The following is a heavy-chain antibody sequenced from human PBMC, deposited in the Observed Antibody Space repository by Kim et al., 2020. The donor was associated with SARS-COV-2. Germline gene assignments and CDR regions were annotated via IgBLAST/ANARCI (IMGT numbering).Heavy chain of an antibody. D-gene: IGHD2-21*01. J-gene: IGHJ4*02. V-gene: IGHV4-34*01. CDR3: ARGGGSYCYY. Sequence: STNYNPSLKSRVTISVDTSKNQFSLKLSSVTAADTAVYYCARGGGSYCYYWGQGSLVTVSS. CDR2: ST.